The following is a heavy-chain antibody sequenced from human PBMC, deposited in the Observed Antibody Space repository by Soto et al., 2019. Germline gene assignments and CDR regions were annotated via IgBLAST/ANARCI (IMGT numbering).Heavy chain of an antibody. Sequence: QVQLVQSGAEMKKPGASVKVSCKTSGYTFTNYYMHWLRQAPGQGLEWMGIINPSDGSTTYEQSLRGRVTMTRDTSTSTVYLALSSLRSEDTSVYYCARDLYDFRSQNLDPWGQGTLVHVSS. D-gene: IGHD3-3*01. CDR1: GYTFTNYY. J-gene: IGHJ5*02. CDR3: ARDLYDFRSQNLDP. CDR2: INPSDGST. V-gene: IGHV1-46*03.